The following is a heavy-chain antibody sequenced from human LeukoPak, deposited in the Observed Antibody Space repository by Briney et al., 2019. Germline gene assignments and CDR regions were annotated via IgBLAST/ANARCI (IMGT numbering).Heavy chain of an antibody. D-gene: IGHD6-13*01. CDR2: IYHSGST. V-gene: IGHV4-4*02. J-gene: IGHJ5*02. CDR1: GGPISSINW. CDR3: ARDAHLAAAGTWWFDP. Sequence: PSGTLSLTCAVSGGPISSINWWSWVRQPPGKGLGWMGEIYHSGSTNYNPSLKSRVTISVDKSKNQFSLKLSSVTAADTAVYYCARDAHLAAAGTWWFDPWGQGTLVTVSS.